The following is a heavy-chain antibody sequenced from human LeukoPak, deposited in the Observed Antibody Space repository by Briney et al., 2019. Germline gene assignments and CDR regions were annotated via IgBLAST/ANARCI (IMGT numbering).Heavy chain of an antibody. J-gene: IGHJ4*02. Sequence: ASETLSLTCAVYGGSFSGYYWSWIRQPPGKGLEWIGEINHSGSTNYNPSLKSRVTISVDTSNNQFSLKLTSVTAADTAVYFCARHGLRQQLVQSSDYWGQGTLVTVSS. CDR3: ARHGLRQQLVQSSDY. V-gene: IGHV4-34*01. CDR2: INHSGST. CDR1: GGSFSGYY. D-gene: IGHD6-13*01.